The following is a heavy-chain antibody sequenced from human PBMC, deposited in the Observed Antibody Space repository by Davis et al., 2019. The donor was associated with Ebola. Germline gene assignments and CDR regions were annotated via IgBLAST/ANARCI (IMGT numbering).Heavy chain of an antibody. CDR1: GFNFPTYY. D-gene: IGHD2-8*02. CDR2: IKHDESQR. J-gene: IGHJ4*02. CDR3: ARDLKPASAGGVPSDQFDY. V-gene: IGHV3-7*01. Sequence: GGSLRLSCVASGFNFPTYYMNWVRQAPGKGLEWVANIKHDESQRYYADSVKGRFYISRDNSKNSLYLQINSLRAEDTAVYYCARDLKPASAGGVPSDQFDYWGQGTLVTVSS.